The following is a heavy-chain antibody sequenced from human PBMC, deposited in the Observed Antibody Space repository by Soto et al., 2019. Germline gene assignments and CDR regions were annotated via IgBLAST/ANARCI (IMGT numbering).Heavy chain of an antibody. CDR1: GGSFSGYY. V-gene: IGHV4-34*01. CDR3: ARGDPLDAFDI. Sequence: SETLSLTCAVYGGSFSGYYWSWIRQPPGKGLEWIGEINHSGSTNYNPSLKSRVTISVDTSKNQFSLKLSSVTAADTAVYYCARGDPLDAFDIWGQGTMVT. CDR2: INHSGST. J-gene: IGHJ3*02.